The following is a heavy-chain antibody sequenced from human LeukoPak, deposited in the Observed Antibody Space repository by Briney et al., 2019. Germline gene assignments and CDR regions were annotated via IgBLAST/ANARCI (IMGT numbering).Heavy chain of an antibody. J-gene: IGHJ4*02. V-gene: IGHV4-34*01. CDR3: ARRWSLYYDSSGYYGGPQFHFDY. Sequence: SETLSLTCAVYGGSFSGYYWSWIRQPPGKGLEWIGEIKHSGSTNYNPSLKSRVTISVDTSKNQFSLKLSSVTAADTAVYYCARRWSLYYDSSGYYGGPQFHFDYWGQGTLVTVSS. CDR1: GGSFSGYY. D-gene: IGHD3-22*01. CDR2: IKHSGST.